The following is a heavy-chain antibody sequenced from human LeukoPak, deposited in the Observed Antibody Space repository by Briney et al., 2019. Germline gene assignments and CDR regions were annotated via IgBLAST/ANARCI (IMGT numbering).Heavy chain of an antibody. CDR2: IYYSGST. Sequence: SETLSLTCTVSGGSISSGGYYWSWIRQPPGKGLEWIGYIYYSGSTNYNPSLKSRVTISVDTSKNQFSLKLSSVTAADTAVYYCARYQLELHLQGAFDIWGQGTMVTVSS. D-gene: IGHD1-7*01. CDR3: ARYQLELHLQGAFDI. CDR1: GGSISSGGYY. J-gene: IGHJ3*02. V-gene: IGHV4-61*08.